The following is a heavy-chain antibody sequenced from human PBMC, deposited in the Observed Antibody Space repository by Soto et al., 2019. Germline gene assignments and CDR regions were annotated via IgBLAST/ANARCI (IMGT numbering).Heavy chain of an antibody. CDR3: ARAATMYAMRLLYYFDY. D-gene: IGHD2-8*01. CDR2: INPNSGGT. CDR1: GYTFTGYY. J-gene: IGHJ4*02. Sequence: ASVKVSCKASGYTFTGYYMHWVRQAPGQGLEWMGWINPNSGGTNYAQKFQGWVTMTRDTSISTAYMELSRLRSDDTAVYYCARAATMYAMRLLYYFDYWGQGTLVTVSS. V-gene: IGHV1-2*04.